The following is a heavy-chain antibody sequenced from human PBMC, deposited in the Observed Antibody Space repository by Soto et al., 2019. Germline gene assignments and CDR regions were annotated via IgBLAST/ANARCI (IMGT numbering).Heavy chain of an antibody. V-gene: IGHV3-30-3*01. CDR2: ISYDGSNK. D-gene: IGHD2-2*01. Sequence: QVQLVESGGGVVQPGRSLRLSCAASGFTFSSYAMHWVRQAPGKGLEWVAVISYDGSNKYYADSVKGRFTISRDNSKNTRYLQMNSLRAEDTAVYYCATPYSLPAAMGYYYYYGMDVWGQGTTVTVSS. CDR1: GFTFSSYA. CDR3: ATPYSLPAAMGYYYYYGMDV. J-gene: IGHJ6*02.